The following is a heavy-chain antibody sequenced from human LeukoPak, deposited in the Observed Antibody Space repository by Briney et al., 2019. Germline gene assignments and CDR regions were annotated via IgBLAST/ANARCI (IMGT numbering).Heavy chain of an antibody. CDR3: ARDTTLAVAGTSKEYYFDY. Sequence: GASVKVSCKASGYTFTGYYMHWVRQAPGQGLEWMGWINPNSGGTNYAQKFQGRVTMTRDTSISTAYVELSRLRSDDTAVYYCARDTTLAVAGTSKEYYFDYWGQGTLVTVSS. CDR2: INPNSGGT. J-gene: IGHJ4*02. CDR1: GYTFTGYY. V-gene: IGHV1-2*02. D-gene: IGHD6-19*01.